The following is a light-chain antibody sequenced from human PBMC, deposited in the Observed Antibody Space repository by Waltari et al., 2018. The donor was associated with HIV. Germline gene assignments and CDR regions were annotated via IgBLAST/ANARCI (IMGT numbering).Light chain of an antibody. Sequence: QSVLTQSPSTSGSPGPRVTISCSGSSSNTGSNYVSWYQQLPGTAPNRLIYGSNQRPPGVPDRFSGSKSGTSASLAISGLRSEDEADYYCAAWDDSLSGRVFGGGTKLTVL. CDR2: GSN. CDR3: AAWDDSLSGRV. CDR1: SSNTGSNY. J-gene: IGLJ3*02. V-gene: IGLV1-47*01.